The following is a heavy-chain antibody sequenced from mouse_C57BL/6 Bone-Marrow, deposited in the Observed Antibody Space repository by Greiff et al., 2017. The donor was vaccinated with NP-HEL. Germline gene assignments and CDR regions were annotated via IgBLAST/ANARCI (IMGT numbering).Heavy chain of an antibody. J-gene: IGHJ3*01. V-gene: IGHV1-64*01. D-gene: IGHD1-1*01. CDR2: IHPNSGST. Sequence: QVQLQQSGAELVKPGASVKLSCKASGYTFTSYWMHWVKQRPGQGLEWIGMIHPNSGSTNYNEKFKSKATLTVDKSSSTAYMQLSSLTSEDSAVYYCARDGSSEFAYWGQGTLVTVSA. CDR1: GYTFTSYW. CDR3: ARDGSSEFAY.